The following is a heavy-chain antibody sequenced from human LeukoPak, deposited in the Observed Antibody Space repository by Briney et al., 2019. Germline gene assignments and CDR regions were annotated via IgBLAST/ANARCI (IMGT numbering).Heavy chain of an antibody. CDR2: ISWNSGSI. Sequence: GGSLRLSCAASGFTFDDYAMHWVRQAPGKGLEWVSGISWNSGSIGYADSVKGRFTISRDNAKNSLYLQMNSLRAEDTALYYCAKDTAMAYYYYMDVWGKGTTVTISS. CDR1: GFTFDDYA. CDR3: AKDTAMAYYYYMDV. V-gene: IGHV3-9*01. J-gene: IGHJ6*03. D-gene: IGHD5-18*01.